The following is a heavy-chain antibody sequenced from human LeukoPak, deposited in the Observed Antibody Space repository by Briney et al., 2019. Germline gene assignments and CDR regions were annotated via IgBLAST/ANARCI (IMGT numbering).Heavy chain of an antibody. Sequence: GGSLRLSCAASGFTFSSYGMSWVRRAPGKGPEWVSGISGSGGNKYYAASVKGRFTISRDNSQNTLYLQMNTLRAEDTAVYYCAKVVSGYHFDYWGQGTLVAVSS. D-gene: IGHD5-12*01. CDR1: GFTFSSYG. J-gene: IGHJ4*02. CDR3: AKVVSGYHFDY. CDR2: ISGSGGNK. V-gene: IGHV3-23*01.